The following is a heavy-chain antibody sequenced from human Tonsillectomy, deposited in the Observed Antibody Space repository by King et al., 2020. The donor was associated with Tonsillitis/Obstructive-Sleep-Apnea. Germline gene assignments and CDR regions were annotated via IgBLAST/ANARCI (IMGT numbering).Heavy chain of an antibody. D-gene: IGHD6-19*01. V-gene: IGHV6-1*01. CDR2: TYYRSKWYN. CDR1: GDSVSSNSAA. Sequence: QVQLQQSGPGLVKPSQTLSLTCAISGDSVSSNSAAWNWIRPSPSRGLEWLGRTYYRSKWYNDYAGSVKSRITINQDTSKNQFSLQLNSVTPEDTAVYYCARYRAPVAGTENAFDIWGQGTMVTVSS. CDR3: ARYRAPVAGTENAFDI. J-gene: IGHJ3*02.